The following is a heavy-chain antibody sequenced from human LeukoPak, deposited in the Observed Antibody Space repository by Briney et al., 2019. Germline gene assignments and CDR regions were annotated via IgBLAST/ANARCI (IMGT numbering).Heavy chain of an antibody. V-gene: IGHV3-21*01. J-gene: IGHJ4*02. CDR2: ISSSSSYI. CDR1: GFTFSSYS. Sequence: GGSLRLSCAASGFTFSSYSMNWVRQAPGKGLEWVSSISSSSSYIYYADSVKGRFTISRDNAKNSLYLQMNSLRAEDTAVYYCARESSSWQRGTFDYWGQGTLVTVSS. CDR3: ARESSSWQRGTFDY. D-gene: IGHD6-13*01.